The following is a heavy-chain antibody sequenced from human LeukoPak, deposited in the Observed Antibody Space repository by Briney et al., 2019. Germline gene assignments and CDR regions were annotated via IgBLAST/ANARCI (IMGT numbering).Heavy chain of an antibody. V-gene: IGHV3-74*01. CDR1: GFTFNSYW. CDR3: ARAKGYSRRAFDI. Sequence: PGGSLRLSCAASGFTFNSYWMHWVRQAPGKGLVWVSRINSDGSSTSYADSVKGRFTISRDNAKNTLYLQMNSLRAEDTAVYYCARAKGYSRRAFDIWGQGTMVTVSS. CDR2: INSDGSST. D-gene: IGHD3-22*01. J-gene: IGHJ3*02.